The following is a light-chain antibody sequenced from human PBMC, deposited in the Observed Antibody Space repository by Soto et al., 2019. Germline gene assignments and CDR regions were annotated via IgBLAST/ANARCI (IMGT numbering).Light chain of an antibody. Sequence: IQLTQSPSSLSASVGDRVTITCRASQGIGSYIAWYQQKPGEAPKLLIFAASTLQSGVPSRFSGSGSGTDFTLTISSLQPEDFATYYCQQANSFPQTFGQGTKVDIK. CDR2: AAS. V-gene: IGKV1-9*01. J-gene: IGKJ1*01. CDR3: QQANSFPQT. CDR1: QGIGSY.